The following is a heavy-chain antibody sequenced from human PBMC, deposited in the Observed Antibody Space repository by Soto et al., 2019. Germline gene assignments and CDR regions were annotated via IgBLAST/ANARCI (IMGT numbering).Heavy chain of an antibody. J-gene: IGHJ4*02. D-gene: IGHD1-26*01. CDR2: ISYDGSNK. CDR1: GFTFSSSG. V-gene: IGHV3-30*03. Sequence: GGSLRLSCAASGFTFSSSGMHWVRQAPGKGLEWVALISYDGSNKFYADSVKGRFTISRDNSKNTLYVQMNSLRAEDTAVYYCARAYSGSLFDYWGQGTLVTVSS. CDR3: ARAYSGSLFDY.